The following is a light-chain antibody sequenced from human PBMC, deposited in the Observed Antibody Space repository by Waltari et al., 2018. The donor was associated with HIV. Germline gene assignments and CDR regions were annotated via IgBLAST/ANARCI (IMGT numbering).Light chain of an antibody. V-gene: IGLV6-57*01. CDR3: QSFDRHTEVV. J-gene: IGLJ2*01. CDR1: SGSLADYF. Sequence: FMLTQPHSVSESPGQTVTISCTRSSGSLADYFVHGSQQRPGSSPTTVIYEHDQRPSGVPDRFSGSIDISSNSASLIISGLKTEDEAEYFCQSFDRHTEVVFGGGTKLTVL. CDR2: EHD.